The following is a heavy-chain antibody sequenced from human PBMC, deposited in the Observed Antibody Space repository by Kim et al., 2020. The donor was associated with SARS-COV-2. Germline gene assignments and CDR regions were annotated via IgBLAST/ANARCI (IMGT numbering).Heavy chain of an antibody. CDR2: INPNSGGT. V-gene: IGHV1-2*02. D-gene: IGHD3-3*01. CDR3: AINRPIFGVVTEIDY. CDR1: GYTFTGYY. J-gene: IGHJ4*02. Sequence: ASVKVSCKASGYTFTGYYMHWVRQAPGQGLEWMGWINPNSGGTNYAQKFQGRVTMTRDTSISTAYMELSRLRSDDTAVYYCAINRPIFGVVTEIDYWGQGTLVTVSS.